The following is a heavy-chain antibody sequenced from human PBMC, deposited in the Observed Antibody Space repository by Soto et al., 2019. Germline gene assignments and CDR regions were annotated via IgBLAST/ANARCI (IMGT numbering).Heavy chain of an antibody. CDR2: IIPIFGKT. Sequence: QVQLVQSGAEVKKPGSSVKVSCKASGGTLSSYAISWVRQAPGQGLEWMGVIIPIFGKTNYAQKLQGRVTITADKSTNTAYMELSSLRSEDTAIYYCARVAGYNLFDPWGQGTLVTVSS. D-gene: IGHD6-13*01. CDR1: GGTLSSYA. CDR3: ARVAGYNLFDP. J-gene: IGHJ5*02. V-gene: IGHV1-69*06.